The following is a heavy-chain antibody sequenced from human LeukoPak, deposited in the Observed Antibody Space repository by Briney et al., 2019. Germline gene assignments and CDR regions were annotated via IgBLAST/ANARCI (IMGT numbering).Heavy chain of an antibody. CDR3: ARHSAHSSTNDAFDM. CDR1: DGSINGYY. Sequence: SGTLSLTCTVSDGSINGYYWSWIRQPPGKGLDWIGYMYSGGTTNYSPSLKSRATISEDTSKNQFSLKLTSVTAADTAVYYCARHSAHSSTNDAFDMWGQGSLVIVTS. CDR2: MYSGGTT. V-gene: IGHV4-59*01. J-gene: IGHJ3*02. D-gene: IGHD6-13*01.